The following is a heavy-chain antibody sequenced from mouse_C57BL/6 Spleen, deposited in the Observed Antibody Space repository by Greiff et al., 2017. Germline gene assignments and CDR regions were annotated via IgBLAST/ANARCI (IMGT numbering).Heavy chain of an antibody. CDR2: ISYGGSN. CDR3: AREWMDY. CDR1: GYSITSGYY. J-gene: IGHJ4*01. V-gene: IGHV3-6*01. Sequence: ESGPGLVKPSQSLSLTCSVTGYSITSGYYWNWIRQFPGNKLEWMGYISYGGSNNYNPSLKNRISITRDTSKNQFFLKLNSVTTEDTATYYCAREWMDYWGQGTSVTVSS.